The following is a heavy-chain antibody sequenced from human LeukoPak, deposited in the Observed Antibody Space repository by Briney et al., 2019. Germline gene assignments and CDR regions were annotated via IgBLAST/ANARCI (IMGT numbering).Heavy chain of an antibody. Sequence: GGSLRLSCAASGFTFSNAWMSWVRQAPGKGLEWVGRIKSKTDGGTTDYAAPVKGRFTISRDNSKNTLYLQMNSLRAEDTAVYYCAKLGLGHYYDSSGYYYDAFDIWGQGTMVTVSS. V-gene: IGHV3-15*01. CDR3: AKLGLGHYYDSSGYYYDAFDI. CDR1: GFTFSNAW. CDR2: IKSKTDGGTT. D-gene: IGHD3-22*01. J-gene: IGHJ3*02.